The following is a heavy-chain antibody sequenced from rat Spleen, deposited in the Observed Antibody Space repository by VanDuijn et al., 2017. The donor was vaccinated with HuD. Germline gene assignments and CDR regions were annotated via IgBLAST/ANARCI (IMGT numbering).Heavy chain of an antibody. D-gene: IGHD1-9*01. J-gene: IGHJ4*01. CDR2: ITSGGSNT. CDR1: GFTFSSFA. CDR3: AKEEGGTYYGYTYGVMDA. Sequence: EVQLVESGGGLVQPGRSLKLSCAASGFTFSSFAMAWVRQAPKKGLEWVATITSGGSNTYYPDSVKGRFTISRDNAKSTLYLQMDSLRSEDTATYYCAKEEGGTYYGYTYGVMDAWGQGASVTVSS. V-gene: IGHV5-25*01.